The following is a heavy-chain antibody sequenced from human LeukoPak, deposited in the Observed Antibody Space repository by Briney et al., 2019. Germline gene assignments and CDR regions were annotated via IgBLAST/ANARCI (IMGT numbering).Heavy chain of an antibody. Sequence: GGSLRLSCAASGFSLSRYWMSWVRQAPGKGLEWVANIGKDGSGNHYVDSVEGRFTISRDNAKNSLYLQMNSLRADDTAVYYCAKDAQRGFDFSNSLESWGQGTLVTVSS. CDR1: GFSLSRYW. J-gene: IGHJ4*02. CDR3: AKDAQRGFDFSNSLES. D-gene: IGHD4-11*01. V-gene: IGHV3-7*01. CDR2: IGKDGSGN.